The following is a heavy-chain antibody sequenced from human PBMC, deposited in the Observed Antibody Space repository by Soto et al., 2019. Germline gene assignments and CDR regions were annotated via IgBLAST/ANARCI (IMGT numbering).Heavy chain of an antibody. J-gene: IGHJ5*02. CDR1: GGSVSSGSYY. CDR2: IYYSGST. Sequence: KSSETLSLTCTVSGGSVSSGSYYWSWIRQPPGKGLEWIGYIYYSGSTNYNPSLKSRVTISVDTSKNQFSLKLSSVTAADTAVYYCARVRLRLMVPDWFDPWGQGTLVTVSS. D-gene: IGHD5-12*01. V-gene: IGHV4-61*01. CDR3: ARVRLRLMVPDWFDP.